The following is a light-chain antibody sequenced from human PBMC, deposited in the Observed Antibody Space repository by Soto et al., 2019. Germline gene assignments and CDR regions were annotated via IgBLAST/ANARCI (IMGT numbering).Light chain of an antibody. CDR1: QSVSGY. V-gene: IGKV3-11*01. CDR2: ATS. J-gene: IGKJ1*01. Sequence: EVGLSQSPATLSLSPGERATLSCRASQSVSGYLAWYQQKPGQAPRLLIYATSNRATGIPARFSGSGSGTDFTLTISRLEPEDFAVYYCQQYDNSAWTFGQGTKVDIK. CDR3: QQYDNSAWT.